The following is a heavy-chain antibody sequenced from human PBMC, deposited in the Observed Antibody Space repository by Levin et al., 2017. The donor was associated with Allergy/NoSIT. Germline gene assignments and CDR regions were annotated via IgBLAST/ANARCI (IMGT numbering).Heavy chain of an antibody. D-gene: IGHD5-12*01. CDR1: GFTFSSYS. CDR3: ARVASRDYGMDV. J-gene: IGHJ6*02. V-gene: IGHV3-21*01. CDR2: ISSSSSYI. Sequence: GESLKISCAASGFTFSSYSMNWVRQAPGKGLEWVSSISSSSSYIYYADSVKGRFTISRDNAKNSLYLQMNSLRAEGTAVYCCARVASRDYGMDVWGQGTTVTVSS.